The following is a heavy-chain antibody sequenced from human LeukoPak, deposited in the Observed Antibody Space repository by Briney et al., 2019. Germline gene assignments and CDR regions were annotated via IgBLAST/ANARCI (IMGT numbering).Heavy chain of an antibody. V-gene: IGHV3-66*01. CDR3: ARDNGDSYYLDY. CDR1: GFTFSSYA. J-gene: IGHJ4*02. CDR2: IYSGGST. D-gene: IGHD4-17*01. Sequence: GGSLRLSCAASGFTFSSYAMSWVRQAPGKGLEWVSVIYSGGSTYYADSVKGRFTISRDNAKNSLYLQMNSLRAEDTAVYYCARDNGDSYYLDYWGQGALVTVSS.